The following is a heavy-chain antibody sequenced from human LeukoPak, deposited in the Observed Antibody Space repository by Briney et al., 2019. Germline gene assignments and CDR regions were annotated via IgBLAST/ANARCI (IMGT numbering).Heavy chain of an antibody. CDR1: GVSSSSGDYF. D-gene: IGHD2-8*01. V-gene: IGHV4-30-4*02. CDR3: ARSRFYCTNGVCYRGREIDY. J-gene: IGHJ4*02. CDR2: IDYSGST. Sequence: SVTLSLTCTVSGVSSSSGDYFWSWIRQPPGRVGGWIGYIDYSGSTYYNPSLKSRVTISVDTSKNQFSLKLSSVTAADTAVYYCARSRFYCTNGVCYRGREIDYWGQGTLVTVSS.